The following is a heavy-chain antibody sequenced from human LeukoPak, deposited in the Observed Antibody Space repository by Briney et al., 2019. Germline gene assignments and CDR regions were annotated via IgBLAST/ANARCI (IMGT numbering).Heavy chain of an antibody. CDR1: GYTFTSYD. CDR3: ARDRRDSKGAFDI. CDR2: ISAYNGNT. V-gene: IGHV1-2*02. J-gene: IGHJ3*02. D-gene: IGHD3-22*01. Sequence: ASVKVSCKASGYTFTSYDINWVRQAPGQGLEWMGWISAYNGNTNYAQKFQGRVTMTRDTSISTAYMELSRLRSDDTAVYYCARDRRDSKGAFDIWGQGTVVTVSS.